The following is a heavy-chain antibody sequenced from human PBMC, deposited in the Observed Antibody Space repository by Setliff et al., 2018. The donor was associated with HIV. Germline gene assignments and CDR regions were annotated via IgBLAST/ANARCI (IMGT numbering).Heavy chain of an antibody. CDR3: ARGGGSGTYPGPYYLDY. CDR2: VYQSGST. Sequence: SETLSLTCTVYGASISNSNSYWGWIRRPPGKRLEWLGSVYQSGSTSYNPSLSSRLTISVDTSKNQVSLRLSSGTAADPAVYYCARGGGSGTYPGPYYLDYWGQGILVTVSS. J-gene: IGHJ4*02. D-gene: IGHD3-10*01. CDR1: GASISNSNSY. V-gene: IGHV4-39*02.